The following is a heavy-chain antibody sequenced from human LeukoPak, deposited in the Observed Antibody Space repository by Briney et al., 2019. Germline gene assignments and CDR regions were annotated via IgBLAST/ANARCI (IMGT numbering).Heavy chain of an antibody. CDR3: ARWAGKQWLDY. Sequence: ASVKVSCKASGYIFTRYGISWVRQAPGQGLEWMGWISAYTGNTNYAQKLQGRATMTTDTSTSTAYMELRSLRSDDTAVYYCARWAGKQWLDYWGQGTLVTVSS. CDR1: GYIFTRYG. CDR2: ISAYTGNT. V-gene: IGHV1-18*01. D-gene: IGHD6-19*01. J-gene: IGHJ4*02.